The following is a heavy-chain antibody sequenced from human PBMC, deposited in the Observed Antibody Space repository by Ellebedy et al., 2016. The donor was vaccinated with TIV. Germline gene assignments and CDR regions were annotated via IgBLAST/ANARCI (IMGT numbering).Heavy chain of an antibody. Sequence: GESLKISCAASGFTFSRSGMHWVRQAPGKGLDWVAIIWYDGSIQYYADSVKGRFTIPRDNSKNTLYLQMNSLRDEDTAVYFCAIVRDGVWYADCWGQGTLVTVSS. V-gene: IGHV3-33*01. D-gene: IGHD6-19*01. CDR3: AIVRDGVWYADC. CDR1: GFTFSRSG. J-gene: IGHJ4*02. CDR2: IWYDGSIQ.